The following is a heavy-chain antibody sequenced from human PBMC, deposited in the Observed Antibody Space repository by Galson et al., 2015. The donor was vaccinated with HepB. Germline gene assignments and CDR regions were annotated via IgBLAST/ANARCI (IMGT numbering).Heavy chain of an antibody. Sequence: SLRLSCAASGFTFSSYWMSWVRQAPGKGLEWVANIKQDGSLKHHVDSVKGRFSISRDDAKSSLFLQMNSLRADDTAVYYCARGPGGSVIVPAASDAFDLWGQGTMVIVSS. V-gene: IGHV3-7*03. J-gene: IGHJ3*01. CDR3: ARGPGGSVIVPAASDAFDL. CDR1: GFTFSSYW. D-gene: IGHD2-2*01. CDR2: IKQDGSLK.